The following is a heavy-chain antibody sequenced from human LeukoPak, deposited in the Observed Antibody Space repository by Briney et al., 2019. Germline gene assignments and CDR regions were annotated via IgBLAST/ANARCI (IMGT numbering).Heavy chain of an antibody. D-gene: IGHD6-13*01. J-gene: IGHJ4*02. CDR1: GFTFSVYW. V-gene: IGHV3-7*01. CDR2: INEDESEK. Sequence: GGSLRLSCAASGFTFSVYWMSWVRQAPGKGLEWVANINEDESEKYHVDSMKGRFTVSRDNAKNSLNLQMNSLRAEDTAICYCARAGAPGTVDYWGQGTLVIVSA. CDR3: ARAGAPGTVDY.